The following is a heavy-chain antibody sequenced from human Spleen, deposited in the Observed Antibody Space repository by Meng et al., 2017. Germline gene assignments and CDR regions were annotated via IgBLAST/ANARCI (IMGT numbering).Heavy chain of an antibody. J-gene: IGHJ4*02. CDR2: INHSGST. CDR3: ARAGGSS. Sequence: GTGQVKPPDTLSPPCAGYGGSFSADYWRWNRQPPGKGLEWIGEINHSGSTNYNPSLKSRVTISVDTSKNQFSLKLSSVTAADTAVYYCARAGGSSWGQGTLVTVSS. D-gene: IGHD6-13*01. CDR1: GGSFSADY. V-gene: IGHV4-34*01.